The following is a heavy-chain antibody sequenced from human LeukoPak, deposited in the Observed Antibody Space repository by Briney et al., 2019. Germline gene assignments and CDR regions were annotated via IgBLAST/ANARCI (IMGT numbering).Heavy chain of an antibody. CDR2: ISGSGGST. CDR1: GFTFSSYA. Sequence: PGGSLTLSCAASGFTFSSYAMSWVRQAPGKGREWVSAISGSGGSTYCADSVKGRFTISRDNSKNPLYLQMDSLRAEDTAVYYCAKTDCGDRFDAFDIWGQGTMVTVSS. D-gene: IGHD4-17*01. CDR3: AKTDCGDRFDAFDI. V-gene: IGHV3-23*01. J-gene: IGHJ3*02.